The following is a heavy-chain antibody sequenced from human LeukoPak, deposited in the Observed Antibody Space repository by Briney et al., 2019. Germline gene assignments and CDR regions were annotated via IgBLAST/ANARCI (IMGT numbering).Heavy chain of an antibody. J-gene: IGHJ4*02. V-gene: IGHV3-74*01. CDR2: IASDGSST. CDR3: ARGRPHGNDY. Sequence: GGSLRLSCAASGFTFSSYWMNWVRQAPGKGLVWVSRIASDGSSTTYADFVKGRFSISRDNAKNTLYLQMNSLRVEDTAVYYCARGRPHGNDYWGQGTLVTVSS. CDR1: GFTFSSYW. D-gene: IGHD4-23*01.